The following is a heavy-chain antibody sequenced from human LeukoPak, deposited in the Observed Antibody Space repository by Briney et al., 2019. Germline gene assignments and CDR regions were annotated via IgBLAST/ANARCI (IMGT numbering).Heavy chain of an antibody. Sequence: SETLSLTCAVSGYSISSGYYWGWIRQPPGKGLEWIGSIYHSGSTYYNPSLKSRVTISVDTSKSQFSLKLSSVTAADTAVYYCARDLRGYSYGPWFDPWGQGTLVTVSS. J-gene: IGHJ5*02. CDR2: IYHSGST. D-gene: IGHD5-18*01. V-gene: IGHV4-38-2*02. CDR1: GYSISSGYY. CDR3: ARDLRGYSYGPWFDP.